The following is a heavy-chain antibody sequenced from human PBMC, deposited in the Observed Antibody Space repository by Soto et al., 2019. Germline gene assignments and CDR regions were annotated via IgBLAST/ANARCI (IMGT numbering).Heavy chain of an antibody. CDR1: GGSISGSYYY. CDR3: ASSQKGYNWNYFDH. V-gene: IGHV4-39*01. J-gene: IGHJ4*02. Sequence: LSLTCAVSGGSISGSYYYWGWLRQSPGRGPEWIGSVFYTGFNSYNPSLESRVSVSVDTSKNQFSLKVSAVTAADTAVYYCASSQKGYNWNYFDHWGQGAMVTVSS. CDR2: VFYTGFN. D-gene: IGHD1-20*01.